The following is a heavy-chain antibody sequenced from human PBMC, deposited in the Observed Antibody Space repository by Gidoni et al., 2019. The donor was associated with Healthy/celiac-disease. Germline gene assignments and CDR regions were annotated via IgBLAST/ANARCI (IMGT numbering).Heavy chain of an antibody. Sequence: EVQLLESGGGLVQPGGSLRLSCAASGFTFSSSAMSWVRQAPGKGLEWVSAISGSGGSTYYADSVKGRFTISRDNSKNTLYLQMNSLRAEDTAVYYCAKGFHDYGDYGLLDYWGQGTLVTVSS. CDR3: AKGFHDYGDYGLLDY. V-gene: IGHV3-23*01. CDR2: ISGSGGST. CDR1: GFTFSSSA. J-gene: IGHJ4*02. D-gene: IGHD4-17*01.